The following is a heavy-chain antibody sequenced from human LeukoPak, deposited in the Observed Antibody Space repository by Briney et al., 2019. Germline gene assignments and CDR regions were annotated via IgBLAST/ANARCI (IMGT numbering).Heavy chain of an antibody. CDR1: GRSISSSSYY. CDR2: IYYSGST. Sequence: KASETLSLTCTVSGRSISSSSYYWGWIRQPPGKGLEWIGSIYYSGSTYYNPSLKSRVTISVDTSKNQFSLKLSSVTAADTAVYYCARHPRGGDCYPFCDAFDIWGQGTMVTVSS. V-gene: IGHV4-39*01. CDR3: ARHPRGGDCYPFCDAFDI. D-gene: IGHD2-21*02. J-gene: IGHJ3*02.